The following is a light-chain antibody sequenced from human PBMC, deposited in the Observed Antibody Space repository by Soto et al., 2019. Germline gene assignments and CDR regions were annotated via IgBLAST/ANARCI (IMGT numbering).Light chain of an antibody. V-gene: IGKV1-5*01. CDR3: QHYKMYSPWT. CDR2: DAY. CDR1: QSIRSW. Sequence: IEMTQSPSILSASEGDIFTVXXRASQSIRSWLAWYQQKPGKAPKLLXYDAYSLESGVPSRFSGRRSGTDFTLTISTLQPEDFATYYCQHYKMYSPWTFGQGTKVDIK. J-gene: IGKJ1*01.